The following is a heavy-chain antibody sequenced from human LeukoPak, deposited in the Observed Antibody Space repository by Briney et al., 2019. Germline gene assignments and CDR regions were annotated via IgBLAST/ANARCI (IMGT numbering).Heavy chain of an antibody. CDR2: IYYSGST. CDR3: ARDRSRWDLLPFDS. V-gene: IGHV4-30-4*01. J-gene: IGHJ4*02. D-gene: IGHD1-26*01. CDR1: GGSISSGDYY. Sequence: PSETLSLTCTVSGGSISSGDYYWSWIRQPPGKGLEWIGYIYYSGSTYYNPSLKSRVTISVDTSKNQFSLKLSSVAAADTAVYYCARDRSRWDLLPFDSWGQGTLVTVSA.